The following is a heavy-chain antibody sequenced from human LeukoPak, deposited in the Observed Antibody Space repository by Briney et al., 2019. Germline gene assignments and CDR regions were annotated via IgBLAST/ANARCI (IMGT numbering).Heavy chain of an antibody. CDR2: ISSSGSTI. CDR3: AELGITMIGGV. J-gene: IGHJ6*04. CDR1: GFTFGSDE. V-gene: IGHV3-48*03. Sequence: GGSLRLSCAASGFTFGSDEMNWVRQAPGKGLEWVSYISSSGSTIYYADSVKGRFTISRDNAKNSLYLQMNSLRAEDTAVYYCAELGITMIGGVWGKGTTVTISS. D-gene: IGHD3-10*02.